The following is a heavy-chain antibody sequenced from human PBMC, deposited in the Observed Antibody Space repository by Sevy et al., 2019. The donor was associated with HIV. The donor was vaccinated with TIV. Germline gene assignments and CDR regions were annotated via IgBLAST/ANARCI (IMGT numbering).Heavy chain of an antibody. CDR2: ISGRGGST. V-gene: IGHV3-23*01. J-gene: IGHJ1*01. D-gene: IGHD4-17*01. CDR3: ARDLCGDDEPKYFQH. Sequence: GGSLRLSCAASGFTFSSYAMSWVRQAPGKGLEWVSAISGRGGSTYYADSVKGRFTITRDNSKNTLCLQMNSMRAEDTAVYYCARDLCGDDEPKYFQHWGQGTLVTVSS. CDR1: GFTFSSYA.